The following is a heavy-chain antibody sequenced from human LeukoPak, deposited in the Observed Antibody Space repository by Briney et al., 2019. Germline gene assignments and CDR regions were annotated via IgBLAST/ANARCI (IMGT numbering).Heavy chain of an antibody. Sequence: KPSETLSLTCTVSGGSISSYYWSWIRQPAGKGLEWIGRIYTSGSTNYNPSLKRRVTISVDTSKNQFSLKLSSVTAADTAVYYCAREGDIVLMVYATTDAFDIWGQGTMVTVSS. V-gene: IGHV4-4*07. CDR2: IYTSGST. J-gene: IGHJ3*02. CDR3: AREGDIVLMVYATTDAFDI. CDR1: GGSISSYY. D-gene: IGHD2-8*01.